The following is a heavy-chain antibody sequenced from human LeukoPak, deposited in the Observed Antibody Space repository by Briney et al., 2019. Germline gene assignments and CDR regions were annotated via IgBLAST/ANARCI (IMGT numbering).Heavy chain of an antibody. CDR2: ISAYNGHT. Sequence: ASLKASSTPSVSTFTNYGISWVRQAPGQGLEWMAWISAYNGHTNYAHHLQGTVTITTDTSTSPARTEPRSLRSDDPPLFHPAKEDRYGIDGWGQGTTVTVSS. CDR1: VSTFTNYG. V-gene: IGHV1-18*01. CDR3: AKEDRYGIDG. D-gene: IGHD6-25*01. J-gene: IGHJ6*02.